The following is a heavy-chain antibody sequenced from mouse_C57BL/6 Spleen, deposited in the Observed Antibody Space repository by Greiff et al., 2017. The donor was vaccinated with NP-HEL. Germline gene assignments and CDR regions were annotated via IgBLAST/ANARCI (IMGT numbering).Heavy chain of an antibody. Sequence: VHLVESGPELVKPGASVKISCKASGYSFTSYYIHWVKQRPGQGLEWIGWIYPGSGNTKYNEKFKGKATMTADTSSSTAYMQLSSLTSEDSAVYFCARDSYDAYWYFDVWGTGTTVTVSS. J-gene: IGHJ1*03. CDR3: ARDSYDAYWYFDV. V-gene: IGHV1-66*01. D-gene: IGHD2-12*01. CDR2: IYPGSGNT. CDR1: GYSFTSYY.